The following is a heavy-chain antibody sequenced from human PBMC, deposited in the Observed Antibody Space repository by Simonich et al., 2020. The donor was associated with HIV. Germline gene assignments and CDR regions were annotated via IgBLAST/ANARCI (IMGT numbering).Heavy chain of an antibody. J-gene: IGHJ3*02. CDR2: TNPNSSDT. V-gene: IGHV1-2*02. CDR3: TRGPSHGAFDI. CDR1: GYTFIDYY. Sequence: QVQLVQSGAEVKKPGASVKVSCKASGYTFIDYYIHWVRQAPGQGPEWMGWTNPNSSDTSNAQKFQGRVTMTRDTSISTTYMERSSLGSDDTAVYFCTRGPSHGAFDIWGQGTMVTVSS.